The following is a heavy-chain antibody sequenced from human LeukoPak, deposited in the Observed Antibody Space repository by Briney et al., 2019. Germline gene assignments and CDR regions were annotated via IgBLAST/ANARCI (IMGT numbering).Heavy chain of an antibody. CDR1: GYTFTGYY. J-gene: IGHJ6*03. Sequence: ASVKVSCKASGYTFTGYYIYWVRQAPGQGLEWMGWINPKSGGTNYAQKFQGRVTMTRDTSISTAYMELSRLRSDDTAVYYCARDRAEYYGSGSFFNLEYLYYYMDVWGKGTTVTVSS. D-gene: IGHD3-10*01. V-gene: IGHV1-2*02. CDR3: ARDRAEYYGSGSFFNLEYLYYYMDV. CDR2: INPKSGGT.